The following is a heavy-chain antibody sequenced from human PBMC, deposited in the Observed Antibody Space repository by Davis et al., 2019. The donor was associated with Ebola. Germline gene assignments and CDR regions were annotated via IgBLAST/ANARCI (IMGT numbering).Heavy chain of an antibody. V-gene: IGHV3-33*06. CDR2: IWFDESDR. Sequence: PAGSLTLSCAASTFSFSRYAMSWVRQAPGKGLEWVALIWFDESDRHYANSVTGRFTISRDTSKNTLYLQMKGLRAEDTAIYYCAKSRDGYNHGYSWGQGTLVTVSS. CDR3: AKSRDGYNHGYS. J-gene: IGHJ4*02. CDR1: TFSFSRYA. D-gene: IGHD5-24*01.